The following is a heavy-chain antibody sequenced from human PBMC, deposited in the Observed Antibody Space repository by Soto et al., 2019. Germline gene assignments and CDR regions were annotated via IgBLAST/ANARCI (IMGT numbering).Heavy chain of an antibody. CDR3: ARSSYYSNWFDP. D-gene: IGHD4-4*01. CDR1: GYTFTSYA. CDR2: INAGNGNT. V-gene: IGHV1-3*01. J-gene: IGHJ5*02. Sequence: DSVKVYYKASGYTFTSYAMHLVSQDHGQRLEWMGWINAGNGNTKYSQKFQGRVTITRDTSASTAYMELSSLRSEDTAVYYCARSSYYSNWFDPWGQGTLVTVSS.